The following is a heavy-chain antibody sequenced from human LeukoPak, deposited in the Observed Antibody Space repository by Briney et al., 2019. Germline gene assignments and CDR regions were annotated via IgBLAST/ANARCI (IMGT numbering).Heavy chain of an antibody. CDR3: ASNYYDSSGYSL. CDR1: GLTFSDYY. CDR2: ISGSGTSI. V-gene: IGHV3-11*01. D-gene: IGHD3-22*01. J-gene: IGHJ4*02. Sequence: GGSLRLSCAASGLTFSDYYMSWIRQAPGKGLGWVSFISGSGTSIYYADSVRGRFTISRDNAQNSVYLQMISLRADDTAVYYCASNYYDSSGYSLWGQGALVTVSS.